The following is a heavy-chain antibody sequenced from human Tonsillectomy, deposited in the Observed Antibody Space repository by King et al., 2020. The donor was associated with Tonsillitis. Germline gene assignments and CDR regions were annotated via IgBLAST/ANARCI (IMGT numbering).Heavy chain of an antibody. CDR1: GYTFTSYG. J-gene: IGHJ4*02. CDR3: AIDQAATGTDSDY. V-gene: IGHV1-18*01. D-gene: IGHD6-13*01. Sequence: QLVQSGAEVKKPGASVKISCKASGYTFTSYGISWVRQAPGQVLEWMGWINTYNGNTKYLHKLQGRVTMTRDTSTKPAYLELRSLRSDDTAVYYCAIDQAATGTDSDYWGQGTLVTVSS. CDR2: INTYNGNT.